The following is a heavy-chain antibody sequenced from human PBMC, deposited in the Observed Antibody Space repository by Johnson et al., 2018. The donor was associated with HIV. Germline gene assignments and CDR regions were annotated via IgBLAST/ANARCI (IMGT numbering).Heavy chain of an antibody. V-gene: IGHV3-72*01. CDR3: ARCYYDSGGYADAFDI. D-gene: IGHD3-22*01. CDR1: GFTFSSYA. Sequence: VRLVESGGGVVQPGRSLRLSCAASGFTFSSYAIHWVRQAPGKGLEWVGRIRNKAKSYTTEDAASVKGRFIISRDDSKNSLYLQMNSLKTEDAAVYYCARCYYDSGGYADAFDIWGQGTMVTVSS. CDR2: IRNKAKSYTT. J-gene: IGHJ3*02.